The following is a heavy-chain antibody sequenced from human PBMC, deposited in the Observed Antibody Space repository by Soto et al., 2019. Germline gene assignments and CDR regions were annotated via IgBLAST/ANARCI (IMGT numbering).Heavy chain of an antibody. V-gene: IGHV3-23*01. CDR1: GFTFSSYA. CDR3: AKDPSASWGRFWFDP. J-gene: IGHJ5*02. Sequence: GGSLRLSCAASGFTFSSYAMSWVRQAPGKGLEWVSAISGSGGSTYYADPVKGRFTISRDNSKNTLYLQMNSLRAEDTAVYYCAKDPSASWGRFWFDPWGQGTLVTVSS. D-gene: IGHD1-26*01. CDR2: ISGSGGST.